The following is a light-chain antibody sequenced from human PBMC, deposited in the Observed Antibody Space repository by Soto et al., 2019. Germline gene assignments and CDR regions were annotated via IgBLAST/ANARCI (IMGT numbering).Light chain of an antibody. CDR3: QQYDNLPPNT. J-gene: IGKJ2*01. Sequence: DIQMTQSPSSLSASVGDSVTITCQASQDIKNYVNWYQQKPGKAPKLLIYDASKLETGVPSRFNGSGSGTTFTVTITSRQAEDFAPYSWQQYDNLPPNTFGEGPRLEIK. CDR1: QDIKNY. V-gene: IGKV1-33*01. CDR2: DAS.